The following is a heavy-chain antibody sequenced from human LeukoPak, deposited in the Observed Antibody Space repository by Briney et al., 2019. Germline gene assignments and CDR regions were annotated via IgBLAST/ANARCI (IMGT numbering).Heavy chain of an antibody. J-gene: IGHJ4*02. Sequence: SETLSLTCTVSGGSISSYYWSWIRQPPGKGLEWIGEINHSGSTNYNPSLKSRVTISVDKSKNQFSLKLSSVTAADTAVYYCARAVVVAARRYYFDYWGQGTLVTVSS. CDR3: ARAVVVAARRYYFDY. D-gene: IGHD2-15*01. CDR1: GGSISSYY. CDR2: INHSGST. V-gene: IGHV4-34*01.